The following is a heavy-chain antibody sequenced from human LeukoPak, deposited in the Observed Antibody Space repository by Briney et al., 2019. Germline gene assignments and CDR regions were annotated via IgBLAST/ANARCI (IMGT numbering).Heavy chain of an antibody. CDR3: ARSLRRHCSSTSCYYFDY. V-gene: IGHV1-69*02. D-gene: IGHD2-2*01. Sequence: GASVKVSCKASGGTFSSYTISWVRQAPGQGLEWMGRIIPILGIANYAQKFQGRVTITADKSTSTAYMELSSLGSEDTAVYYCARSLRRHCSSTSCYYFDYWGQGTLVTVSS. CDR2: IIPILGIA. J-gene: IGHJ4*02. CDR1: GGTFSSYT.